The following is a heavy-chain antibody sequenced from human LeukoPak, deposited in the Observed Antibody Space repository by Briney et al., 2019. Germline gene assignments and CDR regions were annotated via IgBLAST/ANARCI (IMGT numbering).Heavy chain of an antibody. J-gene: IGHJ4*02. CDR1: GFTFSSYS. Sequence: GGSLRLSCAASGFTFSSYSLNWVRQAPGKGLEWVSSISSSSSYIYYADSVKGRFTISRDNAKNSLYLQMNSLRAEDTAVYYCARHRGIAARLSDYWGQGTLVTVSS. CDR2: ISSSSSYI. CDR3: ARHRGIAARLSDY. D-gene: IGHD6-6*01. V-gene: IGHV3-21*01.